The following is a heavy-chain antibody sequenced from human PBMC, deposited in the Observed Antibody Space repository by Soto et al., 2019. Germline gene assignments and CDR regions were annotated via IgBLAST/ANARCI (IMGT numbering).Heavy chain of an antibody. CDR1: GDSISTFY. CDR2: VYYTGST. D-gene: IGHD3-22*01. CDR3: ARGRTVRNYADDSSDYFDWPYLDY. V-gene: IGHV4-59*01. J-gene: IGHJ4*02. Sequence: SETLSLTCTVSGDSISTFYWGWMRQSPGKEREWIGYVYYTGSTNYNPSLKSRVTISVDRSKNQFSLKLTSANAADTAVYYCARGRTVRNYADDSSDYFDWPYLDYWGQGTLVTVSS.